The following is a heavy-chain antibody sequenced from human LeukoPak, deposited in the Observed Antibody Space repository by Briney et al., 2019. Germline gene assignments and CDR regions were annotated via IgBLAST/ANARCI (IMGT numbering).Heavy chain of an antibody. CDR1: GFTFSNYY. Sequence: GGSLRLSCAASGFTFSNYYMNWVRQAPGKGLEWVSYISGSSSTIYHADSVRGRFTISRDNAKNSLYLQMNSLRAEDTAVYYCARGYYCSGGSCYSGDYWGQGTLVTVSS. CDR2: ISGSSSTI. J-gene: IGHJ4*02. D-gene: IGHD2-15*01. CDR3: ARGYYCSGGSCYSGDY. V-gene: IGHV3-48*04.